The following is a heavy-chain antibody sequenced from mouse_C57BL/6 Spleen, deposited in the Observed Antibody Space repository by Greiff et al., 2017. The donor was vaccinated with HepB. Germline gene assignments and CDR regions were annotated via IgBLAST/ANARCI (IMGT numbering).Heavy chain of an antibody. J-gene: IGHJ2*01. D-gene: IGHD2-4*01. V-gene: IGHV5-4*03. CDR3: ARYDYEDFDY. CDR2: ISDGGSYT. CDR1: GFTFSSYA. Sequence: EVKLMESGGGLVKPGGSLKLSCAASGFTFSSYAMSWVRQTPEKRLEWVATISDGGSYTYYPDNVKGRFTISRDNAKNNLYLQMSHLKSEDTAMYYCARYDYEDFDYWGQGTTLTVSS.